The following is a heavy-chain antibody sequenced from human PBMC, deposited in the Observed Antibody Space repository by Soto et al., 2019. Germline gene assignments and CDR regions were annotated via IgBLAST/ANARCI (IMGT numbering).Heavy chain of an antibody. V-gene: IGHV5-10-1*01. Sequence: GESLKISCKGSGYSFTSYWISWVRQMPGKGLEWMGRIDPSDSYTNYSPSFQGHVTISADKSISTAYLQWSSLKASDTAMYYRARQGTHCSSTSCYSPEYYYYYGMDVWGQGTTVTVSS. CDR3: ARQGTHCSSTSCYSPEYYYYYGMDV. J-gene: IGHJ6*02. CDR1: GYSFTSYW. D-gene: IGHD2-2*01. CDR2: IDPSDSYT.